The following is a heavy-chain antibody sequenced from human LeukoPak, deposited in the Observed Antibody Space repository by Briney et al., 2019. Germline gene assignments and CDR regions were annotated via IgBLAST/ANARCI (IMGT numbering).Heavy chain of an antibody. D-gene: IGHD1-26*01. J-gene: IGHJ4*02. CDR3: AREWAYSGSY. V-gene: IGHV4-34*01. CDR2: INHSGST. CDR1: GGSFSGYY. Sequence: SETLSLTCAVYGGSFSGYYWSWIRQPPGKGLEWIGEINHSGSTNYNPSLKSRVTISVDTSKNQFSLKLSSVTAADSAVYYCAREWAYSGSYWGQGTLVTVSS.